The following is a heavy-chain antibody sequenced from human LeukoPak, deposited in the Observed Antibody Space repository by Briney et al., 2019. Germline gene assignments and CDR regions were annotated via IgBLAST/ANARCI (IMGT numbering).Heavy chain of an antibody. J-gene: IGHJ4*02. D-gene: IGHD5-18*01. CDR3: ARVSGYSYGPIDY. Sequence: PSEALSLTCTVSGGSISSSSYYWGWIRQPPGKGLEWIGSIYYSGSTYYNPSLKSRVTISVDTSKNQFSLKLSSVTAADTAVYYCARVSGYSYGPIDYWGQGTLVTVSS. CDR2: IYYSGST. V-gene: IGHV4-39*07. CDR1: GGSISSSSYY.